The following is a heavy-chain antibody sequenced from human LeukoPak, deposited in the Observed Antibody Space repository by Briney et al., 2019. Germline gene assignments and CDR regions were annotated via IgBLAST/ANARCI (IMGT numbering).Heavy chain of an antibody. CDR1: GGSISRYY. V-gene: IGHV4-59*01. D-gene: IGHD5-18*01. J-gene: IGHJ4*02. CDR3: ARGGYSHGYPLNYIDY. CDR2: IYYSGST. Sequence: SETLSLTCSVSGGSISRYYWGWIRQPPGKGLEWIGYIYYSGSTNYNPSLKSRVTMSVDTSKNQLSLKLSSVTAADTAVYYCARGGYSHGYPLNYIDYWGQGTLVTVSS.